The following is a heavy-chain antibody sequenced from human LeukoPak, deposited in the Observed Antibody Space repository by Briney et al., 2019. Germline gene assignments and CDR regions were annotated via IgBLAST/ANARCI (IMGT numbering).Heavy chain of an antibody. CDR1: GFTLRSYE. D-gene: IGHD3-10*01. CDR3: ARVRSGIDL. J-gene: IGHJ3*01. Sequence: PGGSLRLSCAASGFTLRSYEMIWVRQAPGKGLEWVSHISSSGTTISYADSVKGRFTISRDSAKKSLYLQMNSLRVEDTALYYCARVRSGIDLWGQGTTVTVSS. V-gene: IGHV3-48*03. CDR2: ISSSGTTI.